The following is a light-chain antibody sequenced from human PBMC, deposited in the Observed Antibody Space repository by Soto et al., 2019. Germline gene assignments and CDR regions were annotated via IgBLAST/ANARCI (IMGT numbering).Light chain of an antibody. CDR3: QQYDSSPLT. CDR2: GAS. Sequence: ENVLTQSPGTLSLSPGERATLSCRASQSVSSNFLAWYQQKPGQAPRLLIYGASNRATGIPDRFSGSGSGTDFTLTISRLEPEDFTVYYCQQYDSSPLTFGQGTKVDIK. J-gene: IGKJ1*01. V-gene: IGKV3-20*01. CDR1: QSVSSNF.